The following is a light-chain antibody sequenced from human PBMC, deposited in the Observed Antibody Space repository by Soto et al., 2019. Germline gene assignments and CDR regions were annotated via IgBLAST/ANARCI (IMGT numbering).Light chain of an antibody. Sequence: SYELTQPPSVSVAPGQTARITCGESNIGSKSVHWYQQKPGQAPVLVVSHDSDRPSGIPGRFSGSNSGNTATLTISRVDAGDEADYFCQVWDSYSDHVVFGGGTQLTVL. CDR3: QVWDSYSDHVV. J-gene: IGLJ3*02. V-gene: IGLV3-21*02. CDR2: HDS. CDR1: NIGSKS.